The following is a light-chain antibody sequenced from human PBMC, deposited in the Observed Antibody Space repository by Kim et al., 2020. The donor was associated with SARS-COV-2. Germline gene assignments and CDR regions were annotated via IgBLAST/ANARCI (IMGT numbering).Light chain of an antibody. CDR1: SSNIGAGYV. CDR2: GNS. J-gene: IGLJ2*01. V-gene: IGLV1-40*01. Sequence: PGPRVTISCTGSSSNIGAGYVVHWYQQLPGTAPKLLIYGNSNRPSGVPDRFSGSKSGTSASLAITGLQAEDEADYYCQSYDSSHVVVGGGTKLTVL. CDR3: QSYDSSHVV.